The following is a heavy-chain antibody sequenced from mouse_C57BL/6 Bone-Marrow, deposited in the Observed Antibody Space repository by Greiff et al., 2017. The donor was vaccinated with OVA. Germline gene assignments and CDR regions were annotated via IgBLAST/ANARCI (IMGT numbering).Heavy chain of an antibody. CDR1: GFTFNTYA. CDR2: IRSKSSNYAT. CDR3: VRERGGTVVATRGYYFDY. J-gene: IGHJ2*01. D-gene: IGHD1-1*01. V-gene: IGHV10-3*01. Sequence: DVHLVESGGGLVQPKGSLKLSCAASGFTFNTYAMHWVRQAPGKGLEWVARIRSKSSNYATYYADSVKDRFTISRDDSQSMLYLQMNNLKTEDTAMYYCVRERGGTVVATRGYYFDYWGQGTTLTVSS.